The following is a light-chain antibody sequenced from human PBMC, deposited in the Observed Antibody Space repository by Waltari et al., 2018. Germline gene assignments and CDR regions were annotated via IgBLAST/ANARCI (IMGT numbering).Light chain of an antibody. V-gene: IGLV2-11*01. Sequence: QSALTQPRSVSGSPGQSATIPRTGTNRSVGGSKSVPWYQQHPDKAPRLIIYDVYTRPSGVPNRFSGSKSANTASLTISGLQSEDEADYYCCSYAGSFTWVFGTGTKVTVL. CDR1: NRSVGGSKS. CDR3: CSYAGSFTWV. J-gene: IGLJ1*01. CDR2: DVY.